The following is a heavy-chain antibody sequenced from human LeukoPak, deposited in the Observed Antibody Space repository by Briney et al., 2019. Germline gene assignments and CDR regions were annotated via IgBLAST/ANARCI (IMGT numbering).Heavy chain of an antibody. V-gene: IGHV3-7*03. CDR1: GFTFSNYW. CDR3: AKGGGEAYYYYYMDV. J-gene: IGHJ6*03. CDR2: INEDGSKK. Sequence: PGGSLRLSCATSGFTFSNYWMSWLRHAPGKGLEWVANINEDGSKKYYVESVKGRFTISRYNAKTSLYLQMNDLRSEDMAMYYCAKGGGEAYYYYYMDVWGKGTTVTVSS. D-gene: IGHD5-12*01.